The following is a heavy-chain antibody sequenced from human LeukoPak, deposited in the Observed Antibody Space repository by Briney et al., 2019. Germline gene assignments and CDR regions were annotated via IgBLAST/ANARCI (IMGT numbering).Heavy chain of an antibody. D-gene: IGHD6-13*01. CDR1: GGSFSGYY. V-gene: IGHV4-34*01. Sequence: MASETLSLTCAVYGGSFSGYYWSWIRQPPGKGLEWIGEINHSGSTNYNPSLKSRVTISVDTSKNQFSLKLSSVTAADTAVYYCARGIAAAGRYYYYYGMDVWGQGTTVTVSS. CDR3: ARGIAAAGRYYYYYGMDV. CDR2: INHSGST. J-gene: IGHJ6*02.